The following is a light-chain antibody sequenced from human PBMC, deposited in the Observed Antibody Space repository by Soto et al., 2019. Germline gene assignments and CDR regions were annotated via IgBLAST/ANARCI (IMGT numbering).Light chain of an antibody. CDR2: DAS. V-gene: IGKV3-20*01. CDR3: QQYGGSSRT. CDR1: QSIRKN. J-gene: IGKJ1*01. Sequence: EIVLTQSPGTLSLSPGERATLSRRASQSIRKNLGWYQLKPGQAPRLLIYDASGRAAGVPDRFSGSGSGTDFTLTISRLEPEDFAVYYCQQYGGSSRTFGQGTKVDI.